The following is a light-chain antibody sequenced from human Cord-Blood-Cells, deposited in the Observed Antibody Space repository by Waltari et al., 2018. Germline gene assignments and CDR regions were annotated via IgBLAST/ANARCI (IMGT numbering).Light chain of an antibody. Sequence: QSALTQPASVSGSPGQSITISCTGTSSDVGGYNYVSWYQQHPGKAPKLMIYYVSNRPSWVSNRFSGSKSGNTASLTISGLQAEDEADYYCSSYTSSSTLDVFGTGTKVTVL. CDR2: YVS. CDR1: SSDVGGYNY. J-gene: IGLJ1*01. CDR3: SSYTSSSTLDV. V-gene: IGLV2-14*01.